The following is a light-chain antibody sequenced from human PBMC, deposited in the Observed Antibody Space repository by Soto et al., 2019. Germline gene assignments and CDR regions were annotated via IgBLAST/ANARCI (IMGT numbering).Light chain of an antibody. J-gene: IGKJ5*01. CDR3: QQYDSYPLT. CDR2: GAS. V-gene: IGKV1-16*02. CDR1: QGIANY. Sequence: DIQMTQSPSSLSASVGDRVIITCRASQGIANYLAWFQKKPGKAPKSLIYGASSLQSGVPSKFSGSGSGTEFTLTIDSLQPEDFATYYCQQYDSYPLTFGQGTRLEI.